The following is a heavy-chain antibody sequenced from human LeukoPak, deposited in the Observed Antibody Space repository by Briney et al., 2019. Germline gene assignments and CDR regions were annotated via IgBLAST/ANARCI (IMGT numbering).Heavy chain of an antibody. Sequence: RASVKVSCKTSGYTFTNYAINWVRQAPGQGLEWIGWIDTKTGTPTFAQDFTGRFVFSLDTSVSTTYLQISSLKPEDTAVYYCARVGKYSGSYPDYWGQGTLVTVSS. CDR2: IDTKTGTP. CDR1: GYTFTNYA. CDR3: ARVGKYSGSYPDY. D-gene: IGHD1-26*01. J-gene: IGHJ4*02. V-gene: IGHV7-4-1*02.